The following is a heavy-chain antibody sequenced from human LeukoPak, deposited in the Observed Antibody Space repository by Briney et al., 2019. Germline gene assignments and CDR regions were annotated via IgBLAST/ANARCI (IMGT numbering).Heavy chain of an antibody. J-gene: IGHJ4*02. CDR2: IYPSDSDT. V-gene: IGHV5-51*01. Sequence: GESLNISCEGSGYRFTSYSIAWVRQMPGKGLERMGIIYPSDSDTTYSPSFQGQVTISADKSISTAYLQWSSLKASDTAVYYCARRSCSGATCYQLDYWGQGTLVTVSS. CDR3: ARRSCSGATCYQLDY. CDR1: GYRFTSYS. D-gene: IGHD2-15*01.